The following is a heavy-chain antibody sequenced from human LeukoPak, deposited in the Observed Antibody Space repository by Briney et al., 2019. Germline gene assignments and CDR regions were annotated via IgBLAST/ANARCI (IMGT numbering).Heavy chain of an antibody. D-gene: IGHD3-10*01. V-gene: IGHV3-66*01. CDR2: IYSGGST. CDR1: GFTVRNNY. Sequence: GGSLRLSCAASGFTVRNNYMSWVRQAPGKGLEWDSVIYSGGSTYYADSVKGRFTISRDNSKNTLYLQMNSLRAEDTAVYFCATGERMVRGDGVDYWGQGTLVTVSS. CDR3: ATGERMVRGDGVDY. J-gene: IGHJ4*02.